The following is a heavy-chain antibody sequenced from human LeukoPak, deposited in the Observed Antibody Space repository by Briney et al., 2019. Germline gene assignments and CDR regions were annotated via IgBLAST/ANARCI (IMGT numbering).Heavy chain of an antibody. CDR3: AKDLRVYCDYVWGSYRLDAFDI. V-gene: IGHV3-30*02. CDR2: IRYDGSNK. CDR1: GFTFSDYY. D-gene: IGHD3-16*02. J-gene: IGHJ3*02. Sequence: GGSLRLSCAASGFTFSDYYMSWIRQAPGKGLEWVAFIRYDGSNKYYADSVKGRFTISRDNSKNTLYLQMNSLRAEDTAVYYCAKDLRVYCDYVWGSYRLDAFDIWGQGTMVTVSS.